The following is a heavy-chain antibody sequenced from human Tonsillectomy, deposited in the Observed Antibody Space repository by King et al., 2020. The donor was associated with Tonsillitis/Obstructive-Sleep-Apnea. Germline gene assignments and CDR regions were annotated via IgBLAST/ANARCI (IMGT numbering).Heavy chain of an antibody. CDR3: AKESVRFLEWLASFDY. CDR1: GFTFSSYG. D-gene: IGHD3-3*01. V-gene: IGHV3-30*18. CDR2: ISYYGSNK. J-gene: IGHJ4*02. Sequence: VQLVESGGGVVQPGRSLRLSCAASGFTFSSYGMHWVRQAPGKGLEWVAVISYYGSNKYYAESVKGRFTISRDNSKNTLYLQMNSLRAEETAVYYCAKESVRFLEWLASFDYWGQGTLVTVSS.